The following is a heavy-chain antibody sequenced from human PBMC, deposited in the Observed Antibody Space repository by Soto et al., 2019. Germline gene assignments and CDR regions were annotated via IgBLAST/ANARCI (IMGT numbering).Heavy chain of an antibody. V-gene: IGHV3-23*01. Sequence: PGGSLRLSCAASGFIFSNYAMSWVRQAPGRGLEWVSAISGSGATTYYPDSVKGRFTISRDNSKNTLYLQMNNLRADDTAVYYCTKGGIPRRYNIPKVDFDYWGQGSLGTVSS. D-gene: IGHD1-1*01. J-gene: IGHJ4*02. CDR3: TKGGIPRRYNIPKVDFDY. CDR2: ISGSGATT. CDR1: GFIFSNYA.